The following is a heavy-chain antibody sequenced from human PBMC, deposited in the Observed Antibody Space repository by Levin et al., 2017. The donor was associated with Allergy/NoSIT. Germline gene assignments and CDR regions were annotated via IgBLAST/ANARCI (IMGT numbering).Heavy chain of an antibody. CDR3: AKCRYYYDSSGYYYDVGFDY. Sequence: GGSLRLSCAASGFTFSSYGMHWVRQAPGKGLEWVAVISYDGSNKYYADSVKGRFTISRDNSKNTLYLQMNSLRAEDTAVYYCAKCRYYYDSSGYYYDVGFDYWGQGTLVTVSS. CDR1: GFTFSSYG. J-gene: IGHJ4*02. D-gene: IGHD3-22*01. V-gene: IGHV3-30*18. CDR2: ISYDGSNK.